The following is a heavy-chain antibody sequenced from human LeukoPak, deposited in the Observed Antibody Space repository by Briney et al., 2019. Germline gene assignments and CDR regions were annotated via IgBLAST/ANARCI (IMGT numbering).Heavy chain of an antibody. CDR2: INGRGGST. J-gene: IGHJ4*02. Sequence: GGSLRLSCAASGFTFSNYAMSWVRQAPGKGLEWVSSINGRGGSTYYADSVKGRFTISRDNSKNTLYLQMNSLRAEDTAIYYCANPSTVTSFHYWGQGTLVTVSS. CDR1: GFTFSNYA. D-gene: IGHD4-11*01. V-gene: IGHV3-23*01. CDR3: ANPSTVTSFHY.